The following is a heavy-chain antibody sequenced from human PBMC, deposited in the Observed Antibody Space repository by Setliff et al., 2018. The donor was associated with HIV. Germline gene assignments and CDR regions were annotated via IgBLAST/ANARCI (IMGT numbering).Heavy chain of an antibody. V-gene: IGHV1-18*01. Sequence: GASVKVSCKASGYSFTTYGISWVRQAPGQGLEWVGWISFYNGQTLYAQKVQDRITVTMDIPKDTAYMELRGLTPDDTAVYYCARGHHFYWYFDLWSPATLVTVSS. J-gene: IGHJ2*01. CDR3: ARGHHFYWYFDL. CDR2: ISFYNGQT. CDR1: GYSFTTYG.